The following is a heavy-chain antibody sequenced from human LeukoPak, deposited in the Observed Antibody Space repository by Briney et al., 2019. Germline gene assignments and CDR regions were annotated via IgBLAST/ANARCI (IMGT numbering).Heavy chain of an antibody. CDR2: IIPIFGTA. V-gene: IGHV1-69*05. CDR1: GGTFSSYA. D-gene: IGHD3-3*01. Sequence: ASVKVSCKASGGTFSSYAISWVRQAPGQGLEWMGGIIPIFGTANYAQKFQGRVTITTDESTSTAYMELSSLRSEDTAVYYCARGFWSGYPPAYYFDYWGQGTLVTVSS. J-gene: IGHJ4*02. CDR3: ARGFWSGYPPAYYFDY.